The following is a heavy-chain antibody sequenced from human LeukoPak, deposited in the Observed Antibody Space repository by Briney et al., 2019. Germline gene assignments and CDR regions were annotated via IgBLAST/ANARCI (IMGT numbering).Heavy chain of an antibody. CDR3: ARDRSGSYYGFDY. CDR1: GYTFTTYY. D-gene: IGHD1-26*01. Sequence: ASVKGSCKASGYTFTTYYIHWVRQAPGQGLEWMGIINPSGGGTSYAQKFQGRVTVTMDTSTSTVYMEVSSLRSEDTAVYYCARDRSGSYYGFDYWGQGTLVTVSS. CDR2: INPSGGGT. J-gene: IGHJ4*02. V-gene: IGHV1-46*01.